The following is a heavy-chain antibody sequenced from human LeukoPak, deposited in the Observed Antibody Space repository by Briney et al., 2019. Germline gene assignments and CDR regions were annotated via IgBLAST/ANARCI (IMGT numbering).Heavy chain of an antibody. CDR2: ISAYNGNT. J-gene: IGHJ5*02. V-gene: IGHV1-18*01. CDR3: ARSGSYPRNWFDP. CDR1: GYTFTSYA. Sequence: ASMKVSCKASGYTFTSYAITWVRQAPGQGLEWLGWISAYNGNTNYAQRLQGRVTMTTDTSTSTAYMELRSLRSDDTAVYYCARSGSYPRNWFDPWGQGTLVTVSS. D-gene: IGHD1-26*01.